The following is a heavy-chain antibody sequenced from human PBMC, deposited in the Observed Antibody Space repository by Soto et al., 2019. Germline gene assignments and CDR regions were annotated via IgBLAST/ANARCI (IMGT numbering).Heavy chain of an antibody. CDR2: IYPGDSDT. CDR1: GYSFTSYW. V-gene: IGHV5-51*01. CDR3: ARQGGCSGRSCYYNWFDA. D-gene: IGHD2-15*01. Sequence: GDSLKISCKGSGYSFTSYWIGWVRQMPGKGLEWMGIIYPGDSDTRYSPSFQGQVTISADKSISTAYLQWSSLKASDTAMYYCARQGGCSGRSCYYNWFDACGQGTLVTVSA. J-gene: IGHJ5*02.